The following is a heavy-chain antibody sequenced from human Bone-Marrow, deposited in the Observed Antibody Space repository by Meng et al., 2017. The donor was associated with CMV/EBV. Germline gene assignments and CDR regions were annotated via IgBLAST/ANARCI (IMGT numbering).Heavy chain of an antibody. CDR1: GGSISSYY. V-gene: IGHV4-59*01. Sequence: SETLSLTCTVSGGSISSYYWSWIRQPPGKGLEWIGYNYYSGSTNYNPSLKSRVTISVDTSKNQFSLKLSSVTAADTAVDYCATDGAIIQQRAFDIWGRGTMVTVSS. CDR2: NYYSGST. D-gene: IGHD1-26*01. CDR3: ATDGAIIQQRAFDI. J-gene: IGHJ3*02.